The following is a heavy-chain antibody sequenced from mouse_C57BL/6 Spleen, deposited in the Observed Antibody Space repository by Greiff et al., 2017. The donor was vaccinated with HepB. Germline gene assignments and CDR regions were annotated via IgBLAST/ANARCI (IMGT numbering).Heavy chain of an antibody. CDR3: ARYDGYYTWFAY. CDR2: IHPNSGST. CDR1: GYTFTSYW. D-gene: IGHD2-3*01. V-gene: IGHV1-64*01. Sequence: VQLQQSGAELVKPGASVKLSCKASGYTFTSYWMHWVKQRPGQGLEWIGMIHPNSGSTNYNEKFKSKATLTVDKSSSTAYMQLSSLTSEDSAVYYCARYDGYYTWFAYWGQGTLVTVSA. J-gene: IGHJ3*01.